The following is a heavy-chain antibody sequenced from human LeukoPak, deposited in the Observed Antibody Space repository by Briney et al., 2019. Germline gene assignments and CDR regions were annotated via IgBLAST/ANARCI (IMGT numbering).Heavy chain of an antibody. CDR2: IKKDGSEK. Sequence: GGSLRLSCAASGFTFSSYWMSWVRQAPGKGLEWVANIKKDGSEKYSVDSVKGRFTISRDNAKTSLYLQMNTLRAEDTAVYYCARRGFGWYVGGAFDIWGQGTMVTVSS. V-gene: IGHV3-7*01. CDR1: GFTFSSYW. D-gene: IGHD6-19*01. CDR3: ARRGFGWYVGGAFDI. J-gene: IGHJ3*02.